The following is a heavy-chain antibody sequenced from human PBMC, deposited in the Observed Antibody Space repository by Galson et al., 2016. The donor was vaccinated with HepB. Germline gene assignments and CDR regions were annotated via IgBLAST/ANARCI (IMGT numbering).Heavy chain of an antibody. CDR1: GDSISGTEYY. CDR3: ATGIVVAGKMYYYYMDV. V-gene: IGHV4-39*01. CDR2: IYYTGNT. Sequence: ETLSLTCIVSGDSISGTEYYWGWIRQSPGRGLEWIGSIYYTGNTNYKPSLESRVTISVDTAKNHLSLRLNSVTAADTAVYYCATGIVVAGKMYYYYMDVWGKGTSVTVSS. D-gene: IGHD6-19*01. J-gene: IGHJ6*03.